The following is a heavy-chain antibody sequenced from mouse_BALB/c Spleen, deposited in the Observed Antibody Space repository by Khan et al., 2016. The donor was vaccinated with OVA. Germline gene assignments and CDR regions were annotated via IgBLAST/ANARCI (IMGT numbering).Heavy chain of an antibody. D-gene: IGHD2-4*01. CDR2: IWSGGST. V-gene: IGHV2-2*02. CDR3: ARNYDYDEGLAY. J-gene: IGHJ3*01. Sequence: QVQLKESGPGLVQPSQSLSITCTVSGFSLTTYGVHWVRQSPGKGLEWLGVIWSGGSTDYNAAFISRLSFSKDSSKSQVFFKMNSLQINDTAIYYWARNYDYDEGLAYWGQGTMVTVSA. CDR1: GFSLTTYG.